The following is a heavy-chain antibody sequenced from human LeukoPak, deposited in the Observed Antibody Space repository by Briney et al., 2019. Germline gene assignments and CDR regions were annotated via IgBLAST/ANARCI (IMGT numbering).Heavy chain of an antibody. V-gene: IGHV4-59*11. CDR1: GDSIRSHY. CDR3: ARVEWELLGAHL. CDR2: VFFTGST. D-gene: IGHD1-26*01. J-gene: IGHJ4*02. Sequence: SETLSLTCSVSGDSIRSHYWSWIRQPPGKRPEWIGHVFFTGSTTYNPTLEGRVTISINTSGSQFSLKLTSVTAADTAVYYCARVEWELLGAHLWGQGILLSVSS.